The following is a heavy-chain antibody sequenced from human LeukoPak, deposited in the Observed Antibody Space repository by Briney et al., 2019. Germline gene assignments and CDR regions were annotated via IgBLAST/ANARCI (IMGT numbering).Heavy chain of an antibody. D-gene: IGHD3-3*01. J-gene: IGHJ6*02. Sequence: SETLSLTCTVSGGSIISSYYWSWIRQPPGKGLEWIGYIYYSGSTNYNPSLKSRVTISVDTSKNQFSLKLSSVTAADTAVYYCARDPLFGSYGMGVWGQGTTVTVSS. CDR3: ARDPLFGSYGMGV. CDR2: IYYSGST. CDR1: GGSIISSYY. V-gene: IGHV4-59*01.